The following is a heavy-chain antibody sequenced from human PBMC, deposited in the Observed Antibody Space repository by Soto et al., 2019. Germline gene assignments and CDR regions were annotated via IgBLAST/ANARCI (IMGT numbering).Heavy chain of an antibody. CDR1: GFIFSNAW. J-gene: IGHJ4*02. CDR3: ATGGYHFDY. CDR2: IKSEPNGGTT. D-gene: IGHD2-15*01. V-gene: IGHV3-15*01. Sequence: GGSLRLSCEGSGFIFSNAWMNWVRQAPGEGLEWVGRIKSEPNGGTTDYAAPVKGRFTVSRDDSKRTVYLQMNSLKAEDTAVYYCATGGYHFDYWGQGTLVTVSS.